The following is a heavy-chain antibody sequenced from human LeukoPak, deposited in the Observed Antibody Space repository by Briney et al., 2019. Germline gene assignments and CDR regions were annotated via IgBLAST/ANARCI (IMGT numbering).Heavy chain of an antibody. V-gene: IGHV3-23*01. CDR3: ATRNYYDTNRYYNECYFDY. J-gene: IGHJ4*02. CDR2: ISGSGGST. D-gene: IGHD3-22*01. CDR1: GLIFSNYA. Sequence: GSLRLSCAASGLIFSNYAMSWVRQAPGKGLEWVSGISGSGGSTYYADSVKGRFTISRDNSKNTLYLQMNSLRAEDSAVYYCATRNYYDTNRYYNECYFDYWGQGTLVTVSS.